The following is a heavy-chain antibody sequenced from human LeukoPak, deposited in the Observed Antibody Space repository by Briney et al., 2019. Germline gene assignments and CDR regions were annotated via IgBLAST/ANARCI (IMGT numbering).Heavy chain of an antibody. CDR1: GFTFSSYE. Sequence: GGSLRLSCAASGFTFSSYEMNWVRQAPGKGLEWVSYISPTGSTIYYADSVKGRFTISRDNAKNSLYLQMNSLRVEDTAVYYCARDEVGVTTEFDYWGQGTVVTVSS. D-gene: IGHD1-26*01. CDR2: ISPTGSTI. CDR3: ARDEVGVTTEFDY. V-gene: IGHV3-48*03. J-gene: IGHJ4*02.